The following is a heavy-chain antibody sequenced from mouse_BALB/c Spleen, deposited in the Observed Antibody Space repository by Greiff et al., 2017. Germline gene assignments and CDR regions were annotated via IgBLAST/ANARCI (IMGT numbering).Heavy chain of an antibody. J-gene: IGHJ4*01. CDR2: IYPGDGDT. V-gene: IGHV1-87*01. D-gene: IGHD1-1*01. CDR3: ARDYYGSSLYAMDY. Sequence: QVQLQQSGAELARPGASVKLSCKASGYTFTSYWMQWVKQRPGQGLEWIGAIYPGDGDTRYTQKFKGKATLTADKSSSTAYMQLSSLASEDSAVYYCARDYYGSSLYAMDYWGQGTSGTVSS. CDR1: GYTFTSYW.